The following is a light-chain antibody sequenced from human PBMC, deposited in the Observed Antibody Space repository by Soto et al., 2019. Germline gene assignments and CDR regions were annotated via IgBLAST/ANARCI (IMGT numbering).Light chain of an antibody. V-gene: IGKV4-1*01. CDR1: QSVLYSSNNKNY. CDR3: QQYYSHPRT. CDR2: WAS. Sequence: DIVMTQSPDSLAVSLGERATINCKSSQSVLYSSNNKNYLAWYQQKPGQPPKLLIYWASTRESGVPDRFSGSGSGTDFTLTISSLQAEDVAVYYCQQYYSHPRTFGGGTKV. J-gene: IGKJ4*01.